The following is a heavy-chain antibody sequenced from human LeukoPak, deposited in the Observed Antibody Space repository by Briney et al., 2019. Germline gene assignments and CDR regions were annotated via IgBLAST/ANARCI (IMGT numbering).Heavy chain of an antibody. J-gene: IGHJ6*02. CDR2: IYYSGST. Sequence: SETLSLTCAVSGGSISSYYWSWIRQPPGKGLEWIGYIYYSGSTNYNPSLKSRVTISVDTSRNQFSLKLSSVTAADTAVYYCARDRYDSYPMDVWGQGTTVTVSS. D-gene: IGHD3-3*01. CDR3: ARDRYDSYPMDV. V-gene: IGHV4-59*01. CDR1: GGSISSYY.